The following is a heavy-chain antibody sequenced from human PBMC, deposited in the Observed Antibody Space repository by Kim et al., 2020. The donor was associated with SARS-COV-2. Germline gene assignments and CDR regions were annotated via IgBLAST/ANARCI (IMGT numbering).Heavy chain of an antibody. CDR2: IYYSGST. J-gene: IGHJ4*02. CDR1: GGSISSYY. V-gene: IGHV4-59*01. Sequence: SETLSLTCTVSGGSISSYYWSWIRQPPGKGLEWIGYIYYSGSTNYNPSLKSRVTISVDTSKNQFSLKLSSVTAADTAVYYCASLALGATTTADDYWGQGTLVTVSS. D-gene: IGHD1-26*01. CDR3: ASLALGATTTADDY.